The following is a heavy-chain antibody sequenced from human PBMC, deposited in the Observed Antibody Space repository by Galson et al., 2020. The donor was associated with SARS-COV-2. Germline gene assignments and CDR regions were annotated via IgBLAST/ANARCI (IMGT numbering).Heavy chain of an antibody. V-gene: IGHV4-31*03. Sequence: SETLSLTCTVSGCSINNGDYYWSWIRQHPAKGLEWIRYNYYSGSTYYNPSLKSRVTIAMDTSNSQFSLRLSTVTAAETAIYYCARYDSETIAIGSWRLGTLDTV. CDR2: NYYSGST. CDR3: ARYDSETIAIGS. D-gene: IGHD3-3*01. J-gene: IGHJ4*02. CDR1: GCSINNGDYY.